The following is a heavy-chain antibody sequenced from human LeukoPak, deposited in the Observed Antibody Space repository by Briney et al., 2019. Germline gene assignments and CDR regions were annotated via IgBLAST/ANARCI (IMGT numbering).Heavy chain of an antibody. V-gene: IGHV3-66*01. CDR3: AGDRIGYCRGGSCGELDY. J-gene: IGHJ4*02. CDR1: GFTVSSNY. CDR2: IYSGGST. Sequence: PGGSLRLSCAASGFTVSSNYLSWVRQAPGKGLEWVSVIYSGGSTYHADSVKGRFSISSDNSKNTLYLQMNSLRAEDTAVYYCAGDRIGYCRGGSCGELDYWGQGTLVTVSS. D-gene: IGHD2-15*01.